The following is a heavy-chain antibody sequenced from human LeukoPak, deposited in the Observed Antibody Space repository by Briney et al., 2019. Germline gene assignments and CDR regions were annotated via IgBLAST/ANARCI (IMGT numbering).Heavy chain of an antibody. V-gene: IGHV3-30*04. CDR3: GESCPFWKWWSRFGPSSNLDY. CDR2: ISYDGSNK. CDR1: GFTFSSYA. J-gene: IGHJ4*02. Sequence: GRSLRLSCAASGFTFSSYAMHWVRQAPGKGLEWVAVISYDGSNKYYADSVKGRFTISRDNSKNTLYLQMNSLRAEDTAVYYCGESCPFWKWWSRFGPSSNLDYWGQGTLVTVSS. D-gene: IGHD2-15*01.